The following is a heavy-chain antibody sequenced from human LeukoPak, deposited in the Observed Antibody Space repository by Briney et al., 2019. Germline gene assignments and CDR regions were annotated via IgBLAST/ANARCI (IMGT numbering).Heavy chain of an antibody. CDR1: GYTFTGYY. Sequence: GASVKVSCKASGYTFTGYYMHWVRQAPGQGLEWMGWINPNSGGTNYAQKFQGRVTMTRDTSISTAYMELSGLRSDDTAVYYCARDWSGAGLPHDYWGQGTLVTVSS. V-gene: IGHV1-2*02. D-gene: IGHD3-10*01. CDR2: INPNSGGT. J-gene: IGHJ4*02. CDR3: ARDWSGAGLPHDY.